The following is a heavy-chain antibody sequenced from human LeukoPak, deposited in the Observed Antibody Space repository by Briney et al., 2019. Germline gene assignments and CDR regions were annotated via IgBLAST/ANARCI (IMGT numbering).Heavy chain of an antibody. D-gene: IGHD6-19*01. V-gene: IGHV3-30-3*01. CDR2: ISYDGSNK. CDR3: ARSPGEIAVAGTLDY. Sequence: GGSLRLFCAASGFTFSSYAMHWVRQAPGKGLEWVAVISYDGSNKYYADSVKGRFTISRDNSKNTLYLQMNSLRAEDTAVYYCARSPGEIAVAGTLDYWGQGTLVTVSS. CDR1: GFTFSSYA. J-gene: IGHJ4*02.